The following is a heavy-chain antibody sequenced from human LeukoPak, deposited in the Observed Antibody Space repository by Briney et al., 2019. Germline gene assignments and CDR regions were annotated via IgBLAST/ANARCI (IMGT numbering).Heavy chain of an antibody. D-gene: IGHD5-12*01. J-gene: IGHJ3*02. Sequence: SSETLSLTCAVYGGSFSGYYWSWIRQPPGKGLEWIGEINHSGSTNYNPSLKSRVTISVDTSKNQFSLKLSSVTAADTAVYYCARYYSGYDAFDIWGQGTMVTVSS. CDR1: GGSFSGYY. CDR2: INHSGST. CDR3: ARYYSGYDAFDI. V-gene: IGHV4-34*01.